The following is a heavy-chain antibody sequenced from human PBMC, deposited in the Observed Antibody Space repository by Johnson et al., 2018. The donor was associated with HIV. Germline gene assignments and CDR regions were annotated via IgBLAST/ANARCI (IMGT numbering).Heavy chain of an antibody. CDR2: INSDGSST. D-gene: IGHD3-16*01. CDR3: ARDRHGTWGDAFDI. V-gene: IGHV3-74*01. Sequence: VQLVESGGGLVQPGGSLRLSCAASGFTFSSYWMHWVRQAPGKGLVWVSRINSDGSSTSYADSVKGRFTISRDNDKNTLYLQMNSLRAEDTAVYYCARDRHGTWGDAFDIWGQGTMVTVSS. CDR1: GFTFSSYW. J-gene: IGHJ3*02.